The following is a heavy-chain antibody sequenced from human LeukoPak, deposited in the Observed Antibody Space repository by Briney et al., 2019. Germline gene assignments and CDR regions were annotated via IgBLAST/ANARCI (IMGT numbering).Heavy chain of an antibody. Sequence: PSETLSLTCTVSGGSMSSYYWTWIRQPPGKGLEWIGSIYYSGSTYYNPSLKSRVTISVDTSKNQFSLKLSSVTAADTAVYYCATTGEGSGFDCWGQGTLVTVSS. J-gene: IGHJ4*02. CDR1: GGSMSSYY. CDR2: IYYSGST. CDR3: ATTGEGSGFDC. D-gene: IGHD4-17*01. V-gene: IGHV4-39*07.